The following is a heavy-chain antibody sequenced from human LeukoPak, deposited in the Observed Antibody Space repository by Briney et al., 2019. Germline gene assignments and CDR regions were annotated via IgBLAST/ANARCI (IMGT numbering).Heavy chain of an antibody. J-gene: IGHJ4*02. V-gene: IGHV3-74*01. Sequence: GGSLRLSCAASGFTFSNYWMHWVRQAPGKGLVWVSRINTDGSSTSYADSVKGRFTIFRDNAKNTLYLQMNSLRAEDTAFYYCARAPYNWNSVPVYWGQGTLVTVSS. D-gene: IGHD1-7*01. CDR1: GFTFSNYW. CDR2: INTDGSST. CDR3: ARAPYNWNSVPVY.